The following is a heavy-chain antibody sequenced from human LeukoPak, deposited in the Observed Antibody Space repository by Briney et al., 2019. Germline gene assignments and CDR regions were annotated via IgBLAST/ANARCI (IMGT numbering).Heavy chain of an antibody. CDR2: INWNGGST. CDR1: GFTFDDYG. J-gene: IGHJ3*02. V-gene: IGHV3-20*04. D-gene: IGHD3-22*01. Sequence: GGSLRLSCAASGFTFDDYGMSWVRQAPGKGLEWVSGINWNGGSTSYADSVKGRFTISRDNAKNSLYLQMNSLRAEDTALYYCARYYYDSSGPDAFDIWGQGTMVTVSS. CDR3: ARYYYDSSGPDAFDI.